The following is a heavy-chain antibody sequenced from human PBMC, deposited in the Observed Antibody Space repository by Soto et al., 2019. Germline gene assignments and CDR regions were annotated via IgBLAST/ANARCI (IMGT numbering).Heavy chain of an antibody. D-gene: IGHD1-26*01. Sequence: SGPKLVKPTQNLTLTRTFSGFSLSPSGMCVSWVRPPPGKALEWLALIDWDDDKYYSTSLKTRLTISKDTSKNQVVLTMTNMDPVDTATYYCARILKWDHSFDYWGQGTLVTVSS. CDR3: ARILKWDHSFDY. CDR2: IDWDDDK. V-gene: IGHV2-70*20. J-gene: IGHJ4*02. CDR1: GFSLSPSGMC.